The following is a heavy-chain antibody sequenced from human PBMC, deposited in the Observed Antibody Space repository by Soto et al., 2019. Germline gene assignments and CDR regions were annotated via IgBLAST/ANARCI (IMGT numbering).Heavy chain of an antibody. J-gene: IGHJ6*02. Sequence: HPGGSLRLSCAASGFTFSSYSMNWVRQAPGKGLEWVSYISSSSSTIYYADSVKGRFTISRDNAKNSLYLQMNSLRDEDTAVYYCAGSRYYGSGIWNYYYGVDVWGQGTTVTVSS. V-gene: IGHV3-48*02. CDR1: GFTFSSYS. D-gene: IGHD3-10*01. CDR2: ISSSSSTI. CDR3: AGSRYYGSGIWNYYYGVDV.